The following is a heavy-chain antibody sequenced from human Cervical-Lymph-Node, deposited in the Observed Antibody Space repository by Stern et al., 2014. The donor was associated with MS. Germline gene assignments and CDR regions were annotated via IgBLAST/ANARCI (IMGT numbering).Heavy chain of an antibody. D-gene: IGHD1-26*01. V-gene: IGHV3-30*04. Sequence: VQLLESGGGVVQPGRSLRLSCAASGFTFSEYTMHWVRQAPGKGPEWVALISYDGRNRYYADSVKGRFTISRDKSKNTLYLQMNTLKTEDTAVFYCARSGSYFSPFDYWGQGTLVTVSS. CDR1: GFTFSEYT. CDR3: ARSGSYFSPFDY. CDR2: ISYDGRNR. J-gene: IGHJ4*02.